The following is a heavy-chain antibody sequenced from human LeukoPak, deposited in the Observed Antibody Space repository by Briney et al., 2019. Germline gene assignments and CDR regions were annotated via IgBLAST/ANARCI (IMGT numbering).Heavy chain of an antibody. CDR3: ARDPPENTWFGYFDY. V-gene: IGHV3-33*01. D-gene: IGHD3-10*01. Sequence: PGGSLRLSCAASEFTFSRYGMHWVRQAPGKGLEWVAVIWCDGGNKRYADSVEGRFTISRDNSKNMLYLQMNSLRAEDTAVYYCARDPPENTWFGYFDYRGQGALVTVSS. CDR1: EFTFSRYG. J-gene: IGHJ4*02. CDR2: IWCDGGNK.